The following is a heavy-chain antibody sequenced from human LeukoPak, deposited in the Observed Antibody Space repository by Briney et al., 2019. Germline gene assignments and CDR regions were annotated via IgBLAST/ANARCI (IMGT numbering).Heavy chain of an antibody. Sequence: PSETLSLTCTVSGGSISSYYWSWIRQPPGKGLEWIGYIYYSGSTNYNPSLKSRVTISVDTSKNQFSLRLSSVTAADTAVYYCARELNGGVIDFDAFDIWGQGTMVTVSS. V-gene: IGHV4-59*01. J-gene: IGHJ3*02. CDR2: IYYSGST. D-gene: IGHD3-16*02. CDR3: ARELNGGVIDFDAFDI. CDR1: GGSISSYY.